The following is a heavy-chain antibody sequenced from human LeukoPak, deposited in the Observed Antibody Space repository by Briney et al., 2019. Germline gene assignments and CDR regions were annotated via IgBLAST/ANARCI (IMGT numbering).Heavy chain of an antibody. CDR3: ATDRGSGSFDP. CDR1: GGTFSSYA. D-gene: IGHD3-10*01. J-gene: IGHJ5*02. V-gene: IGHV1-69*06. Sequence: GASVKVSCKASGGTFSSYAISWVRQAPGQGLEWMGGIIPIFGTANYAQKFQGRVTMTEDTSTDTAYMELSSLRSEDTAVYYCATDRGSGSFDPWGQGTLVTVSS. CDR2: IIPIFGTA.